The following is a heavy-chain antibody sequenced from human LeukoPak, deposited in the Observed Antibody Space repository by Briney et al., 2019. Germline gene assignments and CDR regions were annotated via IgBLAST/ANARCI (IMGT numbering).Heavy chain of an antibody. J-gene: IGHJ4*02. CDR1: GDTFTNYA. Sequence: SVKVSCKVSGDTFTNYAFSWVRQAPGQGLEWMGSIVPIFGTTDLPRKFQGRVTITADTSTTTAYMELTSLKSEDTALYYCAAYSTSPNLDYWGQATLLTVSS. V-gene: IGHV1-69*06. CDR2: IVPIFGTT. CDR3: AAYSTSPNLDY. D-gene: IGHD6-13*01.